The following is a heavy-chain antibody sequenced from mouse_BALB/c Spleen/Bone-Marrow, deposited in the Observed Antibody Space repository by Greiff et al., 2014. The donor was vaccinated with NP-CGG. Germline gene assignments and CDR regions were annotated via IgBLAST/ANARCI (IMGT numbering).Heavy chain of an antibody. D-gene: IGHD2-4*01. V-gene: IGHV1-9*01. J-gene: IGHJ3*01. CDR2: ILPGSGSI. Sequence: VQLQQSGAELMKPGASVKISCKATGYTFSFYWIEWVKQRPGHGLEWIGEILPGSGSINYNEKFKGKATFTADQSSNTAYMQHSSLTTEDSAVYYCARRIRTGGFAYWGQGTLVTVSA. CDR3: ARRIRTGGFAY. CDR1: GYTFSFYW.